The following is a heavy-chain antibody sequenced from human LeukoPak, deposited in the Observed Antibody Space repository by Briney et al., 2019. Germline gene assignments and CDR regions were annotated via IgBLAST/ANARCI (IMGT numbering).Heavy chain of an antibody. CDR3: ATSGGYYSQYFDY. CDR2: FDPEDGET. Sequence: ASVKVSCKASGYTFTDYYMHWVRQAPGKGLEWMGGFDPEDGETIYAQKFQGRVTMTEDTSTDTAYMELSSLRSEDTAVYYCATSGGYYSQYFDYWGQGTLVTVSS. J-gene: IGHJ4*02. CDR1: GYTFTDYY. D-gene: IGHD3-22*01. V-gene: IGHV1-24*01.